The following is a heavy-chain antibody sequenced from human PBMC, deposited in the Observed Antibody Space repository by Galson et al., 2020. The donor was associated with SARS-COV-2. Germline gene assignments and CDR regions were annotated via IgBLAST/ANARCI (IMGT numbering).Heavy chain of an antibody. CDR2: FDPEDGET. CDR1: GYTLTELS. V-gene: IGHV1-24*01. CDR3: ATGTPLPRGFWFDP. D-gene: IGHD3-10*01. Sequence: GESLKISCKVYGYTLTELSMHWVRQAPGKGLEWMGGFDPEDGETIYAQKFQGRVTMTEDTSTDTAYMELSSLRSEDTAVYYCATGTPLPRGFWFDPWGQGTLVTVSS. J-gene: IGHJ5*02.